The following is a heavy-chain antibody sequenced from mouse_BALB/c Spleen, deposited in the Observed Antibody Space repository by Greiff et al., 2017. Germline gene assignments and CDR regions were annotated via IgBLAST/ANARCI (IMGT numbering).Heavy chain of an antibody. CDR1: GYTFTEYT. J-gene: IGHJ1*01. V-gene: IGHV1-18*01. Sequence: VQLKESGPELVKPGASVKISCKTSGYTFTEYTMHWVKQSHGKSLEWIGGINPNNGGTSYNQKFKGKATLTVDKSSSTAYMELRSLTSEDSAVYYWAPYYGSSYWYCDVWGAGTTVTVSS. D-gene: IGHD1-1*01. CDR2: INPNNGGT. CDR3: APYYGSSYWYCDV.